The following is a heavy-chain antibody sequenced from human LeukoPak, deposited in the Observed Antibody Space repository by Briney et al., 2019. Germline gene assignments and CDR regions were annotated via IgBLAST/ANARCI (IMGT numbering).Heavy chain of an antibody. V-gene: IGHV3-7*01. CDR1: GFTLCSYW. Sequence: PGGSLRLSCAASGFTLCSYWMNWVRPASGEGPEGVAHQKQDGSEKYYVDSVKGRFTISRDNAKNSLYLQMNSLRAEDTAVYYCAREVVAAAGSYYFDYWGQGTLVTVSS. J-gene: IGHJ4*02. CDR3: AREVVAAAGSYYFDY. D-gene: IGHD6-13*01. CDR2: QKQDGSEK.